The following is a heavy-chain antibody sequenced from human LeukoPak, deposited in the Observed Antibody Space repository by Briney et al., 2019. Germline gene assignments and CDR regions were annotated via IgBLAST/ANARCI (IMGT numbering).Heavy chain of an antibody. V-gene: IGHV4-38-2*02. D-gene: IGHD6-19*01. CDR1: GYSISSGYY. CDR3: ARDGSSGWQVDY. J-gene: IGHJ4*02. Sequence: PSETLSLTCTVSGYSISSGYYWGWIRQPPGKGLEWIGSIYHSGSTYYNPSLKSRVTISVDTSKNQFSLKLSPVTAADTAVYYCARDGSSGWQVDYWGQGTLVTVSS. CDR2: IYHSGST.